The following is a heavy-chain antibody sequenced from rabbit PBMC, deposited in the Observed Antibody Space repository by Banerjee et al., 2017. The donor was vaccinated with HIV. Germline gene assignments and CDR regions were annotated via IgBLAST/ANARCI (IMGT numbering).Heavy chain of an antibody. CDR3: ARDTATSFSSYGMDL. CDR1: GFSFSSNW. D-gene: IGHD7-1*01. Sequence: QEQLVESGGGLVKPGGTLTLTCKVSGFSFSSNWICWVRQAPGKGLEWIACIDTSDGDTDYANWPKGRFTISKASSTTVTLQMTSLTAADTATYFCARDTATSFSSYGMDLRGQGTLVTVS. V-gene: IGHV1S45*01. CDR2: IDTSDGDT. J-gene: IGHJ6*01.